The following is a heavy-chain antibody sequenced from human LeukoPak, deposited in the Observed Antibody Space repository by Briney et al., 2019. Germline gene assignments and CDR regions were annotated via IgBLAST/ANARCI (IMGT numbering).Heavy chain of an antibody. CDR3: ARDRESSGWFDAFDI. J-gene: IGHJ3*02. Sequence: SETLSLTCTVSGGSISSYYWSWIRQPAGKGLEWIGRIYTSGSTNYNPSLKSRVTMSVDTSKNQFSLKLSSVTAADTAVYYCARDRESSGWFDAFDIWGQGTMVTVSS. CDR2: IYTSGST. CDR1: GGSISSYY. D-gene: IGHD6-19*01. V-gene: IGHV4-4*07.